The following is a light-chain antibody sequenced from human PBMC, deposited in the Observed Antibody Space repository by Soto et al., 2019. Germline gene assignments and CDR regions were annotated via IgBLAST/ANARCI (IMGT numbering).Light chain of an antibody. CDR1: QGIRNY. CDR2: AAS. CDR3: QQYNTYST. V-gene: IGKV1-27*01. J-gene: IGKJ5*01. Sequence: ILMTQYPSSLSASVGDRVTITCGASQGIRNYLAWYQQKPGNVPKLLIYAASTLQSGVPSRFSGSGSGTEFPLTISSMKPDDFATYYCQQYNTYSTFGQGTRLEIK.